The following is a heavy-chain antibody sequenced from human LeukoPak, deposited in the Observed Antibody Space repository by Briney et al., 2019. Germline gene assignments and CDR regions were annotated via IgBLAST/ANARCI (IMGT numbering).Heavy chain of an antibody. CDR2: MNPNSGNT. J-gene: IGHJ4*02. D-gene: IGHD3-16*02. Sequence: GGSVKVSCKASGYTFTSYDINWVRQATGQGLEWMGWMNPNSGNTGYAQKFQGRVTMTRNTSISTAYMELSSLRSEDTAVYYCARVRYDYVWGSYRLIDYWGQGTLVTVSS. CDR1: GYTFTSYD. CDR3: ARVRYDYVWGSYRLIDY. V-gene: IGHV1-8*01.